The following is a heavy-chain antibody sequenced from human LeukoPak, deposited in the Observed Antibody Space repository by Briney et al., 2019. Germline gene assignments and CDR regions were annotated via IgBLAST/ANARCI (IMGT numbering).Heavy chain of an antibody. CDR2: IYDSGST. J-gene: IGHJ6*02. CDR3: ARVGGTNYYYYGMDV. CDR1: GGSISSYY. Sequence: SQTLSLTCTVSGGSISSYYWSWIRQPPGKGLEWIGYIYDSGSTNYNPSLKSRVTISVDTSKNQFSLKLSSVTAADTAVYYCARVGGTNYYYYGMDVWGQGTTVTVSS. V-gene: IGHV4-59*01. D-gene: IGHD1-1*01.